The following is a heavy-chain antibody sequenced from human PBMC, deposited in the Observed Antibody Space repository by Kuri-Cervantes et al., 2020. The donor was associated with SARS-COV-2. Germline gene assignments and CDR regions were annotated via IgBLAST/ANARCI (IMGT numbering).Heavy chain of an antibody. Sequence: GESLKISCAASGFTFSSYSMNWVRQAPGKGLEWVSSISSSSSYIYYADSVKGRFTISRDNAKNSLYLQMNSLRAEDTALYYCAKDSEITILGYYMDVWGKGTTVTVSS. D-gene: IGHD3-3*01. J-gene: IGHJ6*03. CDR1: GFTFSSYS. CDR2: ISSSSSYI. V-gene: IGHV3-21*04. CDR3: AKDSEITILGYYMDV.